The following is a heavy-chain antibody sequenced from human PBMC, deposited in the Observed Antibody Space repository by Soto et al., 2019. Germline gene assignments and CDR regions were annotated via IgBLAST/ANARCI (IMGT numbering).Heavy chain of an antibody. D-gene: IGHD6-19*01. CDR1: GGSMSSYY. CDR2: IYYTGNT. Sequence: SETLSLTCSVSGGSMSSYYWTWIRQPPGKGLEWIGYIYYTGNTNYNPSLKSRVTISVDTSKNQFSLKLSSVTAADTAVYYCARAPGYSSGWWDYWGQGTLVTVSS. V-gene: IGHV4-59*01. J-gene: IGHJ4*02. CDR3: ARAPGYSSGWWDY.